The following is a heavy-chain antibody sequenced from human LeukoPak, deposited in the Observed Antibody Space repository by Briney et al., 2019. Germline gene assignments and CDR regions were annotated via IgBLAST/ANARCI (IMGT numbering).Heavy chain of an antibody. CDR3: AKDIGDYDSSGNDAFDI. Sequence: GGSLRLSCAASGFTFDDYAMHWVRQAPGKGLEWVSGISWNSGSIGYADSVKGRFTISRDNAKNSLYLQMNSLRAEDMALYYCAKDIGDYDSSGNDAFDIWGQGTMVTVSS. D-gene: IGHD3-22*01. V-gene: IGHV3-9*03. CDR1: GFTFDDYA. J-gene: IGHJ3*02. CDR2: ISWNSGSI.